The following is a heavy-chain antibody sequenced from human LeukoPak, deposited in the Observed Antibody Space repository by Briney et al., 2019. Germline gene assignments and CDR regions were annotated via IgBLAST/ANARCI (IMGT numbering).Heavy chain of an antibody. V-gene: IGHV4-39*01. CDR1: GASVTSDTYY. Sequence: SETLSLTCTVSGASVTSDTYYWGSTRQPPRRGLEWIGIIHYSETTYYPPSLKTRIPMSVDTSKNQFSLKLRSVTAADTAVYLCARPAKYNYFDPWGQGTLVTVSS. CDR2: IHYSETT. J-gene: IGHJ5*02. CDR3: ARPAKYNYFDP.